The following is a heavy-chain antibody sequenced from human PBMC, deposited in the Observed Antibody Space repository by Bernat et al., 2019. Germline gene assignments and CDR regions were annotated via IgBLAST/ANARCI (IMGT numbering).Heavy chain of an antibody. CDR3: ARDRERAGQFDY. CDR2: ISGYNGNT. J-gene: IGHJ4*02. CDR1: GYTFSTYA. Sequence: QVQLVQSGAEVKKPGASVKVSCKASGYTFSTYAITWVRQAPGQGLEWMGWISGYNGNTRYEEKLQGRVTMTTDTSTSTAYMELRSLTSDDTAVYYCARDRERAGQFDYWGQGTLVTVSS. D-gene: IGHD1-26*01. V-gene: IGHV1-18*01.